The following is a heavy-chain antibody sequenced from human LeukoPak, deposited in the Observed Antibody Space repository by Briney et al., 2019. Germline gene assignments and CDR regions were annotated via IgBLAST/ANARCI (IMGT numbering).Heavy chain of an antibody. V-gene: IGHV3-53*01. Sequence: GGSLRLSCAASGFTVSSNYMSWVRQAPGKGLEWVSVIYSGGSTYYADSVKGRFTISRDNSKNTLYLQMNSLRAEDTAVYYCAASHLNDFWSGYSCYFDYWGQGTLVTVSS. D-gene: IGHD3-3*01. CDR3: AASHLNDFWSGYSCYFDY. J-gene: IGHJ4*02. CDR2: IYSGGST. CDR1: GFTVSSNY.